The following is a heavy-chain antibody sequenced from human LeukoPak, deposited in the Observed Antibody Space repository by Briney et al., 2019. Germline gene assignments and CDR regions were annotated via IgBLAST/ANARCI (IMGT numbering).Heavy chain of an antibody. CDR3: ARGRVGFPNYYYYYGMDV. CDR2: TYYRSKWYN. V-gene: IGHV6-1*01. J-gene: IGHJ6*02. Sequence: SQTLSLTCAISGDSVSGNSTAYNWIRQSPSRGLEWLGRTYYRSKWYNDYAVSVKSRITINPDTSKNQFSLQLNSVSPEDTAVYYCARGRVGFPNYYYYYGMDVWGQGTTVTVSS. CDR1: GDSVSGNSTA. D-gene: IGHD3-10*01.